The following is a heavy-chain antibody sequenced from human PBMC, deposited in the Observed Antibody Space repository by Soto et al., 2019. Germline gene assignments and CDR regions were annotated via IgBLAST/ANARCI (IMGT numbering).Heavy chain of an antibody. V-gene: IGHV3-33*01. J-gene: IGHJ6*02. CDR3: ARATYHYQSGVTGYGLDV. CDR1: GFTFSSYG. D-gene: IGHD3-10*01. Sequence: GGSLRLSCAASGFTFSSYGMHWVRQAPGKGLEWAAVIWYDGSNKYYADSVKGRFTISRDNSKDMLYLQMSSLRAEDTAVYYCARATYHYQSGVTGYGLDVWGQGTTVTVSS. CDR2: IWYDGSNK.